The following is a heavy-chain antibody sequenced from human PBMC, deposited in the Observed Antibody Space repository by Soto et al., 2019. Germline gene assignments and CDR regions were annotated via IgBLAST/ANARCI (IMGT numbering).Heavy chain of an antibody. CDR3: ARLSTTLGELSFDY. J-gene: IGHJ4*02. Sequence: PSEKLSLTCTVSGGSISSYYWSWIRQPPGKGLEWIGYIYYSGSTNYNPSLKSRVTISVDTSKNQFSLKLSSVTAADTAVYYCARLSTTLGELSFDYWGQGTLVTVSS. CDR1: GGSISSYY. D-gene: IGHD3-16*02. CDR2: IYYSGST. V-gene: IGHV4-59*08.